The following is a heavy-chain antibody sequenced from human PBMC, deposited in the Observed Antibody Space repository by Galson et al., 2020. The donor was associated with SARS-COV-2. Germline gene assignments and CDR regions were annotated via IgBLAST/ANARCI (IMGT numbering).Heavy chain of an antibody. CDR3: ARDMVAVAVTVYYYYGMDV. CDR1: GYTFTSYA. D-gene: IGHD6-19*01. V-gene: IGHV7-4-1*02. CDR2: INTNTGNP. J-gene: IGHJ6*02. Sequence: ASVKVSCKASGYTFTSYAMNWVRQAPGQGLEWMGWINTNTGNPTYAQGFTGRFVFSLDTSVSTAYLQISSLKAEDTAVYYCARDMVAVAVTVYYYYGMDVWGQGTTVTVSS.